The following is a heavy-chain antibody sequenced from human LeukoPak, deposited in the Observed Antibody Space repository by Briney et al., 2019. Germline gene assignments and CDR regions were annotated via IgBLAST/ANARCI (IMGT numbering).Heavy chain of an antibody. CDR3: ARGILSGPPLDAFDF. J-gene: IGHJ3*01. Sequence: PGGSLRLSCVASGFTFSNYQMNWVRQAPGKGLEWVSYIAKTGTTFFYADSVKGRFTISRDNVKNLLYLQMNSLGAEDTAVYYCARGILSGPPLDAFDFWGQGTMVTVSS. CDR1: GFTFSNYQ. V-gene: IGHV3-48*03. CDR2: IAKTGTTF.